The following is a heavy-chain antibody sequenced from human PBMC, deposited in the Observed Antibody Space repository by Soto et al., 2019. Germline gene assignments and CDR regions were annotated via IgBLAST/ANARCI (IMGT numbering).Heavy chain of an antibody. V-gene: IGHV5-10-1*01. CDR3: ASSPRGYCSSTSCRELGNYYGMDV. CDR2: IDPSDSYT. D-gene: IGHD2-2*01. CDR1: GYSFTIYW. Sequence: PGESLKISCKRSGYSFTIYWIGCVRQKPGKGLEWMGRIDPSDSYTNYSPSFQGHVTISADKSISTAYLQWSSLKASDTAMYYCASSPRGYCSSTSCRELGNYYGMDVWGQGTTVTVSS. J-gene: IGHJ6*02.